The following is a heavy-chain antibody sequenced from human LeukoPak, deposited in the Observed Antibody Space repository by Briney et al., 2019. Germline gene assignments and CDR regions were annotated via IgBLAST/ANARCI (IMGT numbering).Heavy chain of an antibody. CDR3: ASSGYDHDY. CDR1: GVSISSGGYP. D-gene: IGHD5-12*01. J-gene: IGHJ4*02. Sequence: SQTLSLTCAVSGVSISSGGYPWSWIRQPPGKGLEWIGYIYHSGSTYYNPSLKSRVTISVDRSKNQFSLKLSSVTAADTAVYYCASSGYDHDYWGQGTLVTVSS. V-gene: IGHV4-30-2*01. CDR2: IYHSGST.